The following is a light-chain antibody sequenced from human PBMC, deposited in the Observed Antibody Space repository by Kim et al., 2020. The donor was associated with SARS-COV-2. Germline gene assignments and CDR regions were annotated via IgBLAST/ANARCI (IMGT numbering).Light chain of an antibody. J-gene: IGKJ4*01. CDR2: AAS. CDR3: LQDNNYPLT. CDR1: QGIRHD. V-gene: IGKV1-6*01. Sequence: ASGGDKVTITGRAGQGIRHDLGWYQQKPGKAPKLLIYAASNLQSGVPSRFSGSGSGTDFTLTISRLQPEDFATYYCLQDNNYPLTFGGGAKVDIK.